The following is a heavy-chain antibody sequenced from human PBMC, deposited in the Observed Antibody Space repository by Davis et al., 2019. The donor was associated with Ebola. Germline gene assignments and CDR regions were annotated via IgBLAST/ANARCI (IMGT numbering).Heavy chain of an antibody. CDR2: ISYDGSNK. CDR1: GFTFSSYG. V-gene: IGHV3-30*18. J-gene: IGHJ6*02. D-gene: IGHD4-17*01. CDR3: AKEAVTTDYYYYGMDV. Sequence: GESLKISYAASGFTFSSYGMHWVRQAPGKGLEWVAVISYDGSNKYYADSVKGRFTISRDNSKNTLYLQMNSLRAEDTAVYYCAKEAVTTDYYYYGMDVWGQGTTVTVSS.